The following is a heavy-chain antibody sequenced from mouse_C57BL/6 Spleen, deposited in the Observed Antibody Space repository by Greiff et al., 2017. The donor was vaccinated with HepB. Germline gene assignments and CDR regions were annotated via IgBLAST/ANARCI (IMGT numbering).Heavy chain of an antibody. Sequence: QVQLQQSGAELVKPGASVMISCKASGYAFSSYWMNWVKQRPGKGLEWIGQIYPGDGDTNYNGKFKGKATLTADKSSSTAYMQLSSLTSEDSAVYFCARLGLRAESYYYAMDYWGQGTSVTVSS. CDR1: GYAFSSYW. J-gene: IGHJ4*01. CDR2: IYPGDGDT. V-gene: IGHV1-80*01. CDR3: ARLGLRAESYYYAMDY. D-gene: IGHD2-4*01.